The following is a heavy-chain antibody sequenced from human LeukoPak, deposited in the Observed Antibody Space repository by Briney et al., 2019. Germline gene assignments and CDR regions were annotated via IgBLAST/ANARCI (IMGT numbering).Heavy chain of an antibody. CDR1: GFIFSSYE. CDR2: ISSSGRTI. Sequence: GGSLRLSCAASGFIFSSYEMNWVRQAPGKGLEGVSYISSSGRTIYYADSVKGRFTISRDNAKNSLYLQMNSLRAEDTAAYYCARLSVYYYDSSGYEENWGQGTLVTVSS. J-gene: IGHJ4*02. CDR3: ARLSVYYYDSSGYEEN. D-gene: IGHD3-22*01. V-gene: IGHV3-48*03.